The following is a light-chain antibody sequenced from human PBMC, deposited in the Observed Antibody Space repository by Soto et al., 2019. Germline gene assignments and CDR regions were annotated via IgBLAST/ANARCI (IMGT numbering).Light chain of an antibody. CDR1: QSVSSKY. Sequence: EIVLTQSPGSLSLSPGERATLSCRASQSVSSKYLGWYQQKPGQAXRLLVYGASSRANGIPDRFSGSVSGTDFTLTISRLEPEDFAVYYGQQYGSSPPWTFGQGTKVDIK. J-gene: IGKJ1*01. CDR3: QQYGSSPPWT. V-gene: IGKV3-20*01. CDR2: GAS.